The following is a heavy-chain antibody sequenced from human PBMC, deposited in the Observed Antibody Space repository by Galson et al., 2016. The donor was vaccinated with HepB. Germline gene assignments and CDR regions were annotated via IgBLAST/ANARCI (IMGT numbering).Heavy chain of an antibody. Sequence: SLRLSCAASGFSFSTYWMSSVRQAPGKGLEWVANVRKDGDVRDYGASVRGRFTISRDNAMNSLYLQMDDLSPEDTAVYYCVRDSSWNYNYWGQGALVTVSS. CDR3: VRDSSWNYNY. CDR2: VRKDGDVR. D-gene: IGHD1-7*01. CDR1: GFSFSTYW. V-gene: IGHV3-7*01. J-gene: IGHJ4*02.